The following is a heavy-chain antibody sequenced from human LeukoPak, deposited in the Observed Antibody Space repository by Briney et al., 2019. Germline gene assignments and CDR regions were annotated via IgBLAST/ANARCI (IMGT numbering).Heavy chain of an antibody. V-gene: IGHV1-2*02. CDR3: ARASSDQYQLLSFGFDY. Sequence: ASVKVSCKASGYTFTGYYMHWVRQAPGQGLEWMGWINPNSGGTNYAQKFQGRVTMTRDTSISTAYMELGRLRSDDTAVYYCARASSDQYQLLSFGFDYWGQGTLVTVSS. D-gene: IGHD2-2*01. CDR2: INPNSGGT. J-gene: IGHJ4*02. CDR1: GYTFTGYY.